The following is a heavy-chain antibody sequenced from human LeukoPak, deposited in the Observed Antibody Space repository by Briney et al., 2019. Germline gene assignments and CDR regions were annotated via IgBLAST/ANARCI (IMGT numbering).Heavy chain of an antibody. D-gene: IGHD6-13*01. J-gene: IGHJ4*02. CDR1: GGSISSSSYY. Sequence: SETLSLTCTVSGGSISSSSYYWGWIRQPPGKGLEWIGSIYYSGSTYYNPSLKSRVTISVDTPKNQSSLKLSSVTAADTAVYYCARFPGYSSSWVDYWGQGTLVTVSS. CDR2: IYYSGST. V-gene: IGHV4-39*01. CDR3: ARFPGYSSSWVDY.